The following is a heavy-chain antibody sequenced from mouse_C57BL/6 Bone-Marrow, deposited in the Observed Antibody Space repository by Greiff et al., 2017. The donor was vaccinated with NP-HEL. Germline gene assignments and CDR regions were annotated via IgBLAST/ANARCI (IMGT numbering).Heavy chain of an antibody. CDR3: ARTGSSY. V-gene: IGHV1-59*01. CDR2: IDPADSYT. D-gene: IGHD1-1*01. CDR1: GYTFTSYW. Sequence: VQLQQPGAELVRPGTSVKLSCKASGYTFTSYWMHWVKQRPGQGLEWIGVIDPADSYTKYNQKFKGKATLTVDTSSSTAYMQLSTLTSEDSAVYYCARTGSSYWGQGTTLTVSS. J-gene: IGHJ2*01.